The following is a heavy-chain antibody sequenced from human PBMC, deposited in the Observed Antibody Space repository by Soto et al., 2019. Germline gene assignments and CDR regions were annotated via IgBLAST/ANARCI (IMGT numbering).Heavy chain of an antibody. Sequence: ETLSLTCAVYGGSFSGYYWSWIRQPPGKGLEWIGEINHSGSTNYNPSLKSRVTISVDTSKNQFSLKLSSVTAADTAVYYCARVSGIYYYGMDVWGQGTTVTISS. D-gene: IGHD3-10*01. CDR2: INHSGST. CDR3: ARVSGIYYYGMDV. CDR1: GGSFSGYY. J-gene: IGHJ6*02. V-gene: IGHV4-34*01.